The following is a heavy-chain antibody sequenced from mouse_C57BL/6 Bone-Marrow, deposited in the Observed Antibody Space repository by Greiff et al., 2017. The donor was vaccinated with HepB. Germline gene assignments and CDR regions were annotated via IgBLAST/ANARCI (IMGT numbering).Heavy chain of an antibody. V-gene: IGHV2-4*01. CDR1: GFSLTSYG. J-gene: IGHJ2*01. D-gene: IGHD1-1*01. CDR2: IWSGGST. Sequence: VKLVESGPGLVQPSQSLSITCTVSGFSLTSYGVHWVRQPPGKGLEWLGVIWSGGSTDYNAAFISRLSISKDNSKSQVFFKMNSLQADDTAIYYCAKNRDYYYGSSSFDYWGQGTTLTVSS. CDR3: AKNRDYYYGSSSFDY.